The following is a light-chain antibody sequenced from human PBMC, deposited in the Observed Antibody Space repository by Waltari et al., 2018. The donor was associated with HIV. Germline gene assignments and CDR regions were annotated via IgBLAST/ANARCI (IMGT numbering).Light chain of an antibody. J-gene: IGLJ3*02. CDR1: SGSVSSTYS. CDR3: VLYMGSGIWV. CDR2: STN. V-gene: IGLV8-61*01. Sequence: QTVVTQEPSFSVSPGGTVTLTCGLTSGSVSSTYSPSWYQQTPGQAPRTLIYSTNTRSSGVPHRFSGSILGNKAALTITGAQADDESDYYCVLYMGSGIWVFGGGTKLTVL.